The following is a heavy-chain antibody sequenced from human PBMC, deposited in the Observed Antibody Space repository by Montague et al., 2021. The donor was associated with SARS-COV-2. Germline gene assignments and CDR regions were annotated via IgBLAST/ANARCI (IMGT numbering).Heavy chain of an antibody. J-gene: IGHJ4*02. CDR3: ARAPIYRSSWYAYFDY. Sequence: SETLSLTCTVSGDSMNNYYWSWIRQPPGKGLEWIGHINYSGSTHYNPSLQSRVTLSKDTSKNQFSLRLTSVTAADTAMYFCARAPIYRSSWYAYFDYWGQGTLVTVPS. V-gene: IGHV4-59*01. CDR1: GDSMNNYY. D-gene: IGHD6-13*01. CDR2: INYSGST.